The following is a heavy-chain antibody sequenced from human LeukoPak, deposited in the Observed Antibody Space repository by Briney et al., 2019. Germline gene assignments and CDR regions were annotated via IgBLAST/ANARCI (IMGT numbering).Heavy chain of an antibody. V-gene: IGHV1-2*02. Sequence: ASVKVSCKASGYTFTGYYMHWVRQAPGQGLEWTGWINPNSGGTNYAQKFQGRVTMTRDTSISTAYMELSRLRSDDTAVYYCARDSVGEWKLLMDLLGVVDYWGQGTLVTVSS. CDR3: ARDSVGEWKLLMDLLGVVDY. CDR2: INPNSGGT. J-gene: IGHJ4*02. CDR1: GYTFTGYY. D-gene: IGHD1-26*01.